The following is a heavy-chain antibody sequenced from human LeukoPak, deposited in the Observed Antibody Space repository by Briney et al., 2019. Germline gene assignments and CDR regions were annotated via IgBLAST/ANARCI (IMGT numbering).Heavy chain of an antibody. J-gene: IGHJ4*02. D-gene: IGHD3-9*01. CDR3: ARGLEELKTYYDILTGQPEPTPFDY. CDR1: GYTFTSYG. CDR2: INAYNGNT. Sequence: ASVKVSCKASGYTFTSYGISWVRQAPGQGLEWMGWINAYNGNTNYAQKLQGRVTMTTDTSTSTAYMELRSLRSDDTAVYYCARGLEELKTYYDILTGQPEPTPFDYWGQGTLVTVSS. V-gene: IGHV1-18*01.